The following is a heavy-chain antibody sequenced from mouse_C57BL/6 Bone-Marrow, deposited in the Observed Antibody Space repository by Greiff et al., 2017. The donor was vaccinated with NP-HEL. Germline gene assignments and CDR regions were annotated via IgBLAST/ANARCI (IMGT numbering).Heavy chain of an antibody. CDR1: GFNIKNTY. Sequence: EVQLQESVAELVRPGASVKLSCTASGFNIKNTYMHWVKQRPEQGLEWIGRIDPANGNTKYAPKLQGKATITADTSSNKAYLQLSSLTSEDTAIYYCASTYYSKDWFAYWGQGTLVTVSA. CDR2: IDPANGNT. V-gene: IGHV14-3*01. D-gene: IGHD2-5*01. J-gene: IGHJ3*01. CDR3: ASTYYSKDWFAY.